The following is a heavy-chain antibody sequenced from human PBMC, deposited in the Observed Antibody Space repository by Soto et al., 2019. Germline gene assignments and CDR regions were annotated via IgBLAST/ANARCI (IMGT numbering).Heavy chain of an antibody. D-gene: IGHD1-26*01. V-gene: IGHV3-48*01. J-gene: IGHJ6*02. CDR1: GFTFSSYS. CDR2: ISSSSSTI. Sequence: GGSLRLSCAASGFTFSSYSMNWVRQAPGKGLEWVSYISSSSSTIYYADSVKGRFTISRDNAKNSLYLQMNSLRAEDTAVYYCAREDHSGSYFDYYYGMDVWGQGTTVTVSS. CDR3: AREDHSGSYFDYYYGMDV.